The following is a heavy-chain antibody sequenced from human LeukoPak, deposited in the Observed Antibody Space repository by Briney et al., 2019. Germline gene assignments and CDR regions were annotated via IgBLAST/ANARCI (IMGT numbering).Heavy chain of an antibody. J-gene: IGHJ4*02. V-gene: IGHV3-23*01. D-gene: IGHD3-3*01. CDR2: ISGSGGST. CDR1: EFTFSSYA. CDR3: VKIPHTIFGVAPFNY. Sequence: GGSLRLSCAASEFTFSSYAMSWVRQAPGKGLEWVSGISGSGGSTYYADSVKGRFTISRDNSKNTLYLQMNSLRAEGTAVYYCVKIPHTIFGVAPFNYWGQGTLVTVSS.